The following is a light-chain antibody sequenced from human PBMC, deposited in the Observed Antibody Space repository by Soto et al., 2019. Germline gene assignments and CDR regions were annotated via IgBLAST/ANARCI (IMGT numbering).Light chain of an antibody. CDR3: QPYNNWPLT. V-gene: IGKV3-15*01. CDR1: QGIGDT. Sequence: EILSTQSPATLSVSPGERATLSCRASQGIGDTLAWYQHKPGQTPRLLIYDTSTRATGVPTRFSGSRSGAEFTLTINSLQSEDFAVYYCQPYNNWPLTFGGGTKVDIK. J-gene: IGKJ4*01. CDR2: DTS.